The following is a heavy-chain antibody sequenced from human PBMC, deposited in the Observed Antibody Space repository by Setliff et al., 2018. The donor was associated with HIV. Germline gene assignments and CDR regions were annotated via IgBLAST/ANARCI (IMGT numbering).Heavy chain of an antibody. CDR2: IRSIAYGGTT. V-gene: IGHV3-49*04. J-gene: IGHJ4*02. CDR3: VRAAAGLDI. Sequence: SCTTDGFTFGDYALSWVRQAPGKGLEWVGFIRSIAYGGTTEYAASVQGRFTISRDDSNDSLFLQMNNLKTEDTAVYYCVRAAAGLDIWSQGILVTVSS. CDR1: GFTFGDYA.